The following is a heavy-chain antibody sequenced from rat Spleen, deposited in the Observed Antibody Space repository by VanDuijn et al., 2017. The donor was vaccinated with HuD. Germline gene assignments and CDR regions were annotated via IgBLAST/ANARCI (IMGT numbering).Heavy chain of an antibody. D-gene: IGHD4-3*01. CDR3: ARHGRGERTYYYVMDA. J-gene: IGHJ4*01. Sequence: EVQLVESDGGLVQPGRSLKLSCAASGFTFSDYYMAWVRQAPTKGLEWVATISYDGGSTYYRDSVRARFTISRDNAKSILYLQMDSLKSEDTATYYCARHGRGERTYYYVMDAWGQGVSVTVSS. V-gene: IGHV5-29*01. CDR2: ISYDGGST. CDR1: GFTFSDYY.